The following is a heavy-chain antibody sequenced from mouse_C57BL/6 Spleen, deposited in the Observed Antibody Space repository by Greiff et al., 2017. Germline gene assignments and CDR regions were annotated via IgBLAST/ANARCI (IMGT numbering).Heavy chain of an antibody. J-gene: IGHJ4*01. V-gene: IGHV1-55*01. D-gene: IGHD2-4*01. CDR2: IYPGSGST. CDR3: ARRLRRGGYAMDY. CDR1: GYTFTSYW. Sequence: VQLQQPGAELVKPGASVKMSCKASGYTFTSYWITWVKQRPGQGLEWIGDIYPGSGSTNYNEKFKSKATLTVDTSSSTAYMQLSSLTSEDSAVYYGARRLRRGGYAMDYWGQGTSVTVSS.